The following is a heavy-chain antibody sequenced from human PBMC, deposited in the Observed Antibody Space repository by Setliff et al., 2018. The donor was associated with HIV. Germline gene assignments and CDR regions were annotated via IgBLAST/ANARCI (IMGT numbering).Heavy chain of an antibody. D-gene: IGHD3-10*01. V-gene: IGHV4-39*07. CDR2: IYSSGIT. CDR3: AGGYGSGSYPGD. J-gene: IGHJ4*02. Sequence: SETLSLTCTVSGGSISSSSYYWAWIRQPPGKGLEWIGSIYSSGITYYNPSLQSRVAISVDTSKNHFSLKLGAVTAADTAVYYCAGGYGSGSYPGDWGQGTLVTVSS. CDR1: GGSISSSSYY.